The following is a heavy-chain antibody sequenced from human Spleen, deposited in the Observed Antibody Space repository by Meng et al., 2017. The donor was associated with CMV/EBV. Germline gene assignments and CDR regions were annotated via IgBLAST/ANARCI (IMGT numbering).Heavy chain of an antibody. CDR1: GFTLRSYW. D-gene: IGHD6-13*01. J-gene: IGHJ3*02. CDR2: INNDGKSV. Sequence: LSLTCAASGFTLRSYWIHWVRQIPGKGLVWVSRINNDGKSVTYADSVKGRFTVSRDNAKKTMYVHMKSLRVEDTAVYYCAREEAAAAAGLVIWGQGTMVTVSS. CDR3: AREEAAAAAGLVI. V-gene: IGHV3-74*03.